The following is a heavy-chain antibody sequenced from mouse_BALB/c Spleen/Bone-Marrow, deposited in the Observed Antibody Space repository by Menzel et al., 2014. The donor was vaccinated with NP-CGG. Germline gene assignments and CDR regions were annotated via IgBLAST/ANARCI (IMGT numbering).Heavy chain of an antibody. CDR1: GFTFNTNA. Sequence: EVKLQESGGGLVQPKGSLKLSCAASGFTFNTNAMNWVRQAPGKGLEWVARIRSKSNNFATYYADSVKDRFTISRDDSQSMLYLQMNNLKTEDTAMYYCVGYSYDYWGQGTSVTVSS. J-gene: IGHJ4*01. CDR3: VGYSYDY. CDR2: IRSKSNNFAT. V-gene: IGHV10S3*01. D-gene: IGHD1-1*01.